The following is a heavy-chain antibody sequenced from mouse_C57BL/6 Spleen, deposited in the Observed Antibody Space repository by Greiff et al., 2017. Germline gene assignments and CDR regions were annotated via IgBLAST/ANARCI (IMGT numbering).Heavy chain of an antibody. D-gene: IGHD1-1*01. V-gene: IGHV14-3*01. J-gene: IGHJ3*01. CDR1: GFNIKNTY. CDR2: IDPANGNT. CDR3: AVYYYGSSSWFAY. Sequence: EVQLQQSVAELVRPGASVKLSCTASGFNIKNTYMHWVKQRPEQGLEWIGRIDPANGNTKYAPKFQGKAPITADTSSNTAYLQLSSLTSEDTAIYYCAVYYYGSSSWFAYWGQGTLVTVSA.